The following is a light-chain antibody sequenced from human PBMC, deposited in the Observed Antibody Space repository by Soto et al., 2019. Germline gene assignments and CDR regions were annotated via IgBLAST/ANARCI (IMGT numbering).Light chain of an antibody. V-gene: IGKV1D-12*01. CDR1: QGISSW. CDR3: QQANSFPYT. CDR2: AAS. Sequence: IQMTQSPSSVSASVGDRVTITCRASQGISSWLAWYQQKPGKAPKLLIYAASSLQSGVPSRFSGSGSGTDXTLTIXSXXXXXXXTYYCQQANSFPYTFGQGTKLEIK. J-gene: IGKJ2*01.